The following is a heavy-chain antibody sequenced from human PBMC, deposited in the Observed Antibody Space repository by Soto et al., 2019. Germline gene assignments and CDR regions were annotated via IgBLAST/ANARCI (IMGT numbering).Heavy chain of an antibody. J-gene: IGHJ6*02. Sequence: SETLSLTCTVTGGSISSYYWSWIRQPPGKGLEWIGYIYYSGSTNYNPSLKSRVTISVDTSKNQFSLKLSSVTAADTAVYYCARGGDLTAYYYYGMDVWGQGTTVTVSS. V-gene: IGHV4-59*01. CDR1: GGSISSYY. CDR3: ARGGDLTAYYYYGMDV. D-gene: IGHD3-10*01. CDR2: IYYSGST.